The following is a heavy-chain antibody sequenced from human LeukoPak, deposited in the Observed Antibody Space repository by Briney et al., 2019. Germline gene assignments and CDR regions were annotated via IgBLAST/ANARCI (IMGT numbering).Heavy chain of an antibody. D-gene: IGHD3-22*01. V-gene: IGHV3-23*01. CDR3: AKDGPPLDYYDSSGYYVD. Sequence: GGSLRLSCAASEFTFSSYAMSWVRQAPGKGLEWVSAISGSGGSTYYADSVKGRFTISRDNSKNTLYLQMDSLRAEDTAVYYCAKDGPPLDYYDSSGYYVDWGQGTLVTVSS. J-gene: IGHJ4*02. CDR1: EFTFSSYA. CDR2: ISGSGGST.